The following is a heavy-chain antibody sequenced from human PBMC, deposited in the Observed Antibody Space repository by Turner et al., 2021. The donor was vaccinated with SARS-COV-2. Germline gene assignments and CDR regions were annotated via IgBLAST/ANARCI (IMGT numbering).Heavy chain of an antibody. CDR2: VHPHGTT. V-gene: IGHV4-34*01. CDR1: GGSLSGYY. Sequence: QVQLEQWRAGPLKPSETLSLICAVYGGSLSGYYWTWLRQPPGKGLEWLGEVHPHGTTYYNPSLKSRVSMSVHTSKNQYSLKLHSLTAADTAFYYCARRDDPRKSGVVWGQGTLVTVSS. D-gene: IGHD3-3*01. CDR3: ARRDDPRKSGVV. J-gene: IGHJ4*02.